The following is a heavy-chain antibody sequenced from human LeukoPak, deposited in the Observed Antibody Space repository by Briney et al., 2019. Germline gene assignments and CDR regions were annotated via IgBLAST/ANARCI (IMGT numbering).Heavy chain of an antibody. CDR3: ARDGGDCSGGSCYSYFDY. V-gene: IGHV4-59*01. J-gene: IGHJ4*02. D-gene: IGHD2-15*01. CDR2: IYYSGST. CDR1: GGSISSYY. Sequence: SETLSPTCTVSGGSISSYYWSWIRQPPGKGLEWIGYIYYSGSTNYNPSLKSRVTISVDTSKNQFSLKLSSVTAADTAVYYCARDGGDCSGGSCYSYFDYWGQGTLVTVSS.